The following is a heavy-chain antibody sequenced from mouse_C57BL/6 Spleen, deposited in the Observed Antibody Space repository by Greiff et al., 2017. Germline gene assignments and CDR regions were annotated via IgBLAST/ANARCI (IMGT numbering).Heavy chain of an antibody. D-gene: IGHD2-4*01. V-gene: IGHV5-9-1*02. CDR3: TRDPDDYVFDY. CDR1: GFTFSSYA. J-gene: IGHJ2*01. CDR2: ISSGGDYI. Sequence: EVKLVESGEGLVKPGGSLKLSCAASGFTFSSYAMSWVRQTPEKRLEWVAYISSGGDYIYYADTVKGRFTISRDNARNTLYLQMSSLKSEDTAMYYCTRDPDDYVFDYWGQGTTLTVSS.